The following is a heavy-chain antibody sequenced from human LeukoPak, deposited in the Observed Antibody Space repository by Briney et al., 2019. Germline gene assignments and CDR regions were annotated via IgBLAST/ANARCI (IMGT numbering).Heavy chain of an antibody. CDR1: GFTFSSYS. V-gene: IGHV3-21*01. Sequence: GESLRLSCAASGFTFSSYSMNWVRQAPGKGLEWVSSISSSSSYIYYADSVKGRFTISRDNAKNSLYLQMNSLRAEDTAVYYCARAGYDILTGYYSSVYWGQGTLVTVSS. D-gene: IGHD3-9*01. J-gene: IGHJ4*02. CDR2: ISSSSSYI. CDR3: ARAGYDILTGYYSSVY.